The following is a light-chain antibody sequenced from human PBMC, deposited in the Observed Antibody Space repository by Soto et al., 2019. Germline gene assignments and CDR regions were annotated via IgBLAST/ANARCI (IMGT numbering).Light chain of an antibody. CDR3: QQFGSSSXT. CDR1: QSVSRNF. Sequence: EIVLTQSPGTLSLSLGERATLSCGASQSVSRNFLAWYQQKPGQAPRLLIYGASNRATGIPDRFSGSGSGTDFTLTISRLEPEDFAVYYCQQFGSSSXTFGQGTKVDIK. V-gene: IGKV3-20*01. J-gene: IGKJ2*01. CDR2: GAS.